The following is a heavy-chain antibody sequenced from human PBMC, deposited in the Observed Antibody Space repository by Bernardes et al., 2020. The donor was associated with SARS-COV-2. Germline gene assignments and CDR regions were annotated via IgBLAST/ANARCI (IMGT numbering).Heavy chain of an antibody. CDR2: IYSSGSS. V-gene: IGHV4-39*01. D-gene: IGHD2-21*02. CDR1: GGSISSSNYY. CDR3: AGSSCGIDCYIGGLRSWDYGMDG. Sequence: SETLSLTCTVSGGSISSSNYYWGWIRQPPGKGLEWIGSIYSSGSSYYNPSLQSRVRESVDTSKNQFSLRLSFVTAADTAVYYCAGSSCGIDCYIGGLRSWDYGMDGWGQGTTVTVSS. J-gene: IGHJ6*02.